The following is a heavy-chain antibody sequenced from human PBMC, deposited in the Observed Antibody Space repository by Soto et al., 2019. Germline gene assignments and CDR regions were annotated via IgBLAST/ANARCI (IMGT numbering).Heavy chain of an antibody. Sequence: ESGGGLVKPGGSLRLSCAASGFTFSDYYMSWIRQAPGKGLEWVSYISSSGSTIYYADSVKGRFTISRDNAKNSLYLQMNSLRAEDTAVYYCARDNMITFGGVIAHYYYYYMDVWGKGTTVTVSS. CDR2: ISSSGSTI. J-gene: IGHJ6*03. V-gene: IGHV3-11*01. CDR3: ARDNMITFGGVIAHYYYYYMDV. D-gene: IGHD3-16*02. CDR1: GFTFSDYY.